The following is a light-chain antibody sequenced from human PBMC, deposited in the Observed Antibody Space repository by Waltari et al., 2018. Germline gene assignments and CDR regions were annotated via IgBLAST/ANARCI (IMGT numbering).Light chain of an antibody. CDR3: QQYNSYSTWT. J-gene: IGKJ1*01. Sequence: DIQMTQSPSTLSASVGDRVTITCRASPSISSWLAWYQQKPGKAPKLLIYKASSLESGVPSRFSGSGSGTEFTLTISSLQPDDFATYYYQQYNSYSTWTFGQGTKVEIK. V-gene: IGKV1-5*03. CDR1: PSISSW. CDR2: KAS.